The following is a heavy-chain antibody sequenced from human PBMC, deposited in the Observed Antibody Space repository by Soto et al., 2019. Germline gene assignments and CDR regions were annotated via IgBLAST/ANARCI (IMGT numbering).Heavy chain of an antibody. Sequence: EVQLVESGGGLVQPGRSLRLSCAASGFTFDDYAMHWVRQAPGKGLEWVSGISWNSGSIGYADSVKGRFTICRDNAKNSLYLQMNSLRSEDTALYYCAKGYYGSGSYYNGNWLDPWGQGTLVTVSS. CDR2: ISWNSGSI. J-gene: IGHJ5*02. CDR1: GFTFDDYA. CDR3: AKGYYGSGSYYNGNWLDP. V-gene: IGHV3-9*01. D-gene: IGHD3-10*01.